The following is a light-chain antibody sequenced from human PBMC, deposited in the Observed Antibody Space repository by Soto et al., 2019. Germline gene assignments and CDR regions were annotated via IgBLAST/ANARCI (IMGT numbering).Light chain of an antibody. J-gene: IGKJ1*01. Sequence: DIQLTQSPSTLSASVGARVTITCRASQSKSSSLAWYQQKPGKAPVLLIYDASSLEIGVPSRFSGSGSGTEFTLTISSLQPDDFATYYCQQYNSYSWTFGQGTKVDIK. CDR3: QQYNSYSWT. CDR2: DAS. V-gene: IGKV1-5*01. CDR1: QSKSSS.